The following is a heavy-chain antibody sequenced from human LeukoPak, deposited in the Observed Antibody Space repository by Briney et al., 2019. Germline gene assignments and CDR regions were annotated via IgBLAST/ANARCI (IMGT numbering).Heavy chain of an antibody. D-gene: IGHD5-12*01. CDR1: GGSLSSYY. J-gene: IGHJ4*02. V-gene: IGHV4-59*01. CDR3: ARVSGYDWESFYDY. Sequence: PSETLSLTCTVSGGSLSSYYWSWIRQPPGKGLEWIGYIYYSGSTNYNPSLKSRVTISVDTSKNQFSLKLRSVTAADTAVYYCARVSGYDWESFYDYWGQGTLVTVSS. CDR2: IYYSGST.